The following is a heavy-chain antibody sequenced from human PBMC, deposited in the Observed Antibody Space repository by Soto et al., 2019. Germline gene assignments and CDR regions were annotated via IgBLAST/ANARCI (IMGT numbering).Heavy chain of an antibody. CDR1: GFTFSSYG. Sequence: QVQLVESGGGVVQPGRSLRLSCAASGFTFSSYGMHWVRQAPGKGLEWVAVISYDGSNKYYADSEKGRFTISRDKSKNTLYLQMNSLRAEDTAVYYCAKVSTPFGWSSTGCYYDYWGQGTLVTVDS. J-gene: IGHJ4*02. CDR3: AKVSTPFGWSSTGCYYDY. D-gene: IGHD2-2*01. V-gene: IGHV3-30*18. CDR2: ISYDGSNK.